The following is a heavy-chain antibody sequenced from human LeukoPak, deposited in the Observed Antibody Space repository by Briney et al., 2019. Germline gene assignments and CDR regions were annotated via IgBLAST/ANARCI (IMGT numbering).Heavy chain of an antibody. D-gene: IGHD2/OR15-2a*01. CDR2: INGDGSGT. CDR1: GFTFSGYW. V-gene: IGHV3-74*01. Sequence: GGSLRLSCAASGFTFSGYWMQWVRQAPGKGLVWVSRINGDGSGTSYADSVKGRFTISRDNSKNTLYLQMNSLRAEDTAVYYCAKGFRKVSQRGYWGQGTLVTVSS. J-gene: IGHJ4*02. CDR3: AKGFRKVSQRGY.